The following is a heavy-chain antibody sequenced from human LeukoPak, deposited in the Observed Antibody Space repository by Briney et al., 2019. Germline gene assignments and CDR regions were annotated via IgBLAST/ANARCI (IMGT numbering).Heavy chain of an antibody. CDR2: IYYSGST. D-gene: IGHD6-19*01. V-gene: IGHV4-59*08. Sequence: SETLSLTCTVSGGSISSYYWSWIRQPPGKGLEWIGYIYYSGSTNYNPSLKSRVTISVDTSKNQFSLKLSSVTAADTAVYYCARLTVAGKTFDYWGRGTLVTVSS. J-gene: IGHJ4*02. CDR1: GGSISSYY. CDR3: ARLTVAGKTFDY.